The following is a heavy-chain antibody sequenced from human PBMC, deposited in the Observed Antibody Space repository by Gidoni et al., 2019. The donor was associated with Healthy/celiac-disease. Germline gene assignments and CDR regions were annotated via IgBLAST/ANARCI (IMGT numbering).Heavy chain of an antibody. D-gene: IGHD2-15*01. Sequence: EVQLLESGGGLVQPGGSLRLSCAAPGFTFSSYAMSWVRQAPGKGLEWVSAISGSGGSTYYADSVKGRFTISRDNSKNTLYLQMNSLRAEDTAVYYCAKDSWSGIVVVVVFDYWGQGTLVTVSS. J-gene: IGHJ4*02. V-gene: IGHV3-23*01. CDR2: ISGSGGST. CDR1: GFTFSSYA. CDR3: AKDSWSGIVVVVVFDY.